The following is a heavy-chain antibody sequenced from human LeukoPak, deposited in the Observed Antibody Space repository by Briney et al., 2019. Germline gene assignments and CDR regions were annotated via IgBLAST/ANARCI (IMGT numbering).Heavy chain of an antibody. V-gene: IGHV3-66*01. CDR1: GFTVSSNY. D-gene: IGHD5-12*01. CDR2: IYSGGST. CDR3: AIRKSGNAIDY. Sequence: GSLRLSCAASGFTVSSNYMSWIRQAPGEGLEWVSVIYSGGSTYYADSVKGRFSISRDKSKNTLYLQMNSLRAEDTAVYYCAIRKSGNAIDYWGQGTLVTVSS. J-gene: IGHJ4*02.